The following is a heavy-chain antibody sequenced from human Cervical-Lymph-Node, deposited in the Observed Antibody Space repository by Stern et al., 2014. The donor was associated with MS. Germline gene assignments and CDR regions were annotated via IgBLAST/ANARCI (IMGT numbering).Heavy chain of an antibody. CDR1: GFTFINYG. CDR3: ARRRSLLGPCGMDV. D-gene: IGHD3-16*01. Sequence: VHLVESGGGVVQPGRSLRLSCAPSGFTFINYGMHWVRRAPGKGLEWVALIWYDGSETYYADSVRGRFIISRDNFKNLPFLHMNCLRAEDTGVYYFARRRSLLGPCGMDVWGQGTTVIVSS. CDR2: IWYDGSET. V-gene: IGHV3-33*01. J-gene: IGHJ6*02.